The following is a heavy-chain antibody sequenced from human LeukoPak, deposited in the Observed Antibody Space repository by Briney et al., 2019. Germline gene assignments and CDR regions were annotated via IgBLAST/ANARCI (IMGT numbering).Heavy chain of an antibody. CDR3: ARTSATGATYFDY. D-gene: IGHD1-26*01. CDR1: RGSMNNYY. Sequence: SETLSLTCTVSRGSMNNYYWSWIRQPAGKGLEWIGRIYSTGITHYNPTLKSRVTLSVDTSKSQFSLNLSSVTAADAAVYYCARTSATGATYFDYWGQETLVTVSS. V-gene: IGHV4-4*07. CDR2: IYSTGIT. J-gene: IGHJ4*02.